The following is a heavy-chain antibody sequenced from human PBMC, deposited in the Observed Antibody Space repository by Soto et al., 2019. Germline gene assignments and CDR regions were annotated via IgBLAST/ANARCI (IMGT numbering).Heavy chain of an antibody. Sequence: EVQLVESGGGLVQPGGSLRLSCAASGFTFNTYWMTWVRQAPGKGLEWVANIKQDGSDKYYVDSVKGRFTISRDNPKNSRYRQMNSLSAEAAAVYYCATERGPYDYLWGRYRSQASDYCGLGTLVTVSS. J-gene: IGHJ4*02. V-gene: IGHV3-7*01. CDR1: GFTFNTYW. CDR2: IKQDGSDK. CDR3: ATERGPYDYLWGRYRSQASDY. D-gene: IGHD3-16*02.